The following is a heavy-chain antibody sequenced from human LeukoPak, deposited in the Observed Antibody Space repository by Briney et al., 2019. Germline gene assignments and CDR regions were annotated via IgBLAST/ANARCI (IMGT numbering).Heavy chain of an antibody. Sequence: GSVNVSCKASGGTFSSYAMSWLRQAPGKGLAWVSPINCSGSSIYYADSVKGRFTISRDNSKNTLYLQMNSLRAEDTAVYYCAKDGSNYSLDAFDIWGQGTMVTVSS. CDR3: AKDGSNYSLDAFDI. CDR2: INCSGSSI. D-gene: IGHD4-11*01. CDR1: GGTFSSYA. V-gene: IGHV3-23*01. J-gene: IGHJ3*02.